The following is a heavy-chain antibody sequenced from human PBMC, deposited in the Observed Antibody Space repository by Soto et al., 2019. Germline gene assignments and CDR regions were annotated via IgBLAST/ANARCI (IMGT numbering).Heavy chain of an antibody. CDR3: ARAGGGSTVTPPNWFDP. CDR2: IYYSGST. CDR1: GGSISSGDYY. V-gene: IGHV4-30-4*01. D-gene: IGHD4-17*01. Sequence: QVQLQESGPGLVKPSQTLSLTCTVSGGSISSGDYYWSWIRQPPGKGLEWIGYIYYSGSTYYNPSLKSPVTISVDTSKNQFSLKLSSVTAADTAVYYCARAGGGSTVTPPNWFDPWGQGTLVTVSS. J-gene: IGHJ5*02.